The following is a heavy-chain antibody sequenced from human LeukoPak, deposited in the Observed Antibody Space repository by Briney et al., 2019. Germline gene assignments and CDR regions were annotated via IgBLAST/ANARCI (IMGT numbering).Heavy chain of an antibody. CDR1: GFTFSSYG. J-gene: IGHJ3*02. CDR2: IRYDGSNK. Sequence: GGSLRLSCAASGFTFSSYGMHWVRQAPGKGLEWVAFIRYDGSNKYYADSVKGRFTISRDNSKNTLYLQMNSLRAEDTAVYYCARPIVGASTDAFDIWGQGTMVTVSS. D-gene: IGHD1-26*01. CDR3: ARPIVGASTDAFDI. V-gene: IGHV3-30*02.